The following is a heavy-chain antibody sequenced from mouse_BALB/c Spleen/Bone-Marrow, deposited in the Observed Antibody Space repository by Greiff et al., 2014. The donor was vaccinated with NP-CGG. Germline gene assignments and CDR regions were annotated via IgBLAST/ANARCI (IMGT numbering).Heavy chain of an antibody. CDR3: AREGLRAWFVY. CDR2: INPSSDYT. J-gene: IGHJ3*01. V-gene: IGHV1-4*01. Sequence: QVQLQQSGAELARPGASVKMSCKASGYTFTSYTIRWVKQRPGQGLEWIGYINPSSDYTNYNQKFKDKATLTADKSSSTAYMQLGSLTSEDSAVYYCAREGLRAWFVYWGQGTLVTVSA. CDR1: GYTFTSYT. D-gene: IGHD2-4*01.